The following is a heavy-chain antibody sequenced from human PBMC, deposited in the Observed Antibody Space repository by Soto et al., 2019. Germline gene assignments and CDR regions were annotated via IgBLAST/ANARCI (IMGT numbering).Heavy chain of an antibody. D-gene: IGHD1-1*01. CDR2: ISESGST. V-gene: IGHV4-34*01. CDR1: GQSFSGHS. Sequence: QVQLQQWGAGLVKPSETLSPSCAVYGQSFSGHSWAWIRQPPGKGLEWIGEISESGSTYYNPSLKSRVPISTDTSKNQFSLKLNSVTAADTAAYFCARGSGIVALPGELEDVNYDFWGQGTLVNVSS. CDR3: ARGSGIVALPGELEDVNYDF. J-gene: IGHJ4*02.